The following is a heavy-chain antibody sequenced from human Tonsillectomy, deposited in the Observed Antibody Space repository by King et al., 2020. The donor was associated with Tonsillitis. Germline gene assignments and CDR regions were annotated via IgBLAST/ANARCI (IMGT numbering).Heavy chain of an antibody. CDR1: GYTFTGYY. Sequence: VQLVQSGAEVKKPGASVKVSCKASGYTFTGYYIHWVRQAPGKGLEWIGWINLNTGGTNYAQKFQGWVTMTRDTSISTAYMELSRLKSDDTAVYYCARDNGMDVWGQGTTVTVSS. CDR2: INLNTGGT. CDR3: ARDNGMDV. V-gene: IGHV1-2*04. J-gene: IGHJ6*02.